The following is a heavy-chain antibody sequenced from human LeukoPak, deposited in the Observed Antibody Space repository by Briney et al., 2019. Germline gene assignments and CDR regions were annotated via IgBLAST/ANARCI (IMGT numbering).Heavy chain of an antibody. Sequence: GGSLRLSCAASGLTFSSYAMSWVRQAPGKGLEWVSAISGSDDSTYYADSVKGRFTISRDNSKNTLYLQVSSLRAEDTALYYCAKGGLIAYFDYWGQGTLVTVSS. CDR2: ISGSDDST. J-gene: IGHJ4*02. D-gene: IGHD3-16*02. V-gene: IGHV3-23*01. CDR1: GLTFSSYA. CDR3: AKGGLIAYFDY.